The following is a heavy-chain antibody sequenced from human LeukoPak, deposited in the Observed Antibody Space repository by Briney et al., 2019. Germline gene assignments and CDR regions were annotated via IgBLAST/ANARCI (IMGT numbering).Heavy chain of an antibody. V-gene: IGHV4-34*01. Sequence: PSETLSLTCAVYGESFSNNYWTWIRQPPGKGPEWVGEINHVGATKYNPSLKSRVTLSVDTSKNQFSLKLNSVTAADTAVYYCARHTRPGYSGYENAFDIWGQGTMVTVSS. CDR2: INHVGAT. CDR1: GESFSNNY. CDR3: ARHTRPGYSGYENAFDI. J-gene: IGHJ3*02. D-gene: IGHD5-12*01.